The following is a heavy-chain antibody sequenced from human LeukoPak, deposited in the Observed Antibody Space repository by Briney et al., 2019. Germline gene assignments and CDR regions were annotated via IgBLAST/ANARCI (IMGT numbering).Heavy chain of an antibody. J-gene: IGHJ4*02. Sequence: PGGSLRLSCAASGFTFSSYNMNWVRQAPGKGLEWVSSIRGGSSYIYYADSVKGRFTISRDNAKNSLYLQMNSLRAEDTAVYYCARDRTYSSSWLPYYFDYWGQGTLVTVSS. V-gene: IGHV3-21*01. CDR1: GFTFSSYN. CDR2: IRGGSSYI. CDR3: ARDRTYSSSWLPYYFDY. D-gene: IGHD6-13*01.